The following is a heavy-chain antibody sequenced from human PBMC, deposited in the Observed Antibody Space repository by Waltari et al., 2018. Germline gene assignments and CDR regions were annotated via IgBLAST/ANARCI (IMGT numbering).Heavy chain of an antibody. CDR3: AHKTAGRDAFDI. J-gene: IGHJ3*02. D-gene: IGHD5-18*01. V-gene: IGHV2-5*01. Sequence: QITLKESGPTLVKPTQTLTLTCTFSGFSLSTSGVGVGWIRQPPGKALEWLSLIYWNDDKRYSPSQKSRLTITKDTSKNQVVLTMTNMDPVDTATYYCAHKTAGRDAFDIWGQGTMVTVSS. CDR1: GFSLSTSGVG. CDR2: IYWNDDK.